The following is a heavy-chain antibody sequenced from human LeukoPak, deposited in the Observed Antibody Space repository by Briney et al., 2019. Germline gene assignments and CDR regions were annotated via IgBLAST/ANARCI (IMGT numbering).Heavy chain of an antibody. CDR1: GYTLTELS. CDR3: ARGQYDFWRAHYYMDV. V-gene: IGHV1-2*02. J-gene: IGHJ6*03. D-gene: IGHD3-3*01. Sequence: GASVKVSCKVSGYTLTELSMHWVRQAPGQGLEWMGWINPNSGGTNYAQKFQGRVTMTRDTSISTAYMELSRLRSDDTAVYYCARGQYDFWRAHYYMDVWGKGTTVTVSS. CDR2: INPNSGGT.